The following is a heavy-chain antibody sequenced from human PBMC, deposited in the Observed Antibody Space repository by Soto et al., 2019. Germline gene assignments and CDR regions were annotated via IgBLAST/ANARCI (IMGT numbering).Heavy chain of an antibody. D-gene: IGHD6-13*01. V-gene: IGHV4-34*01. J-gene: IGHJ5*01. CDR3: ARGRSDIAAAGCDS. Sequence: SETLSLTCAVYGGSFSGYYWSWIRQPPGKGLEWIGEINHSGSTNYNPSLKSRVTISVDTSKNQFSLKLSSVTAADTAVYYCARGRSDIAAAGCDSWGQGTLVTVSS. CDR2: INHSGST. CDR1: GGSFSGYY.